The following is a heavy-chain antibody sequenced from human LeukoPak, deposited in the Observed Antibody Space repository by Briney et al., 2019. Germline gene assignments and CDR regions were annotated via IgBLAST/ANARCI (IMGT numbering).Heavy chain of an antibody. D-gene: IGHD3-10*01. V-gene: IGHV6-1*01. CDR2: TYYRSRWGN. CDR1: GDSVSNNIAT. CDR3: VRDSDDYYWALDF. Sequence: SQTRSLTCAISGDSVSNNIATWNWVPQSPSRGLEWMGRTYYRSRWGNDYAISVKSRITINPDTSRNQFSLQLNSVTPEDTAVYYCVRDSDDYYWALDFWGQGTTVAVSS. J-gene: IGHJ4*02.